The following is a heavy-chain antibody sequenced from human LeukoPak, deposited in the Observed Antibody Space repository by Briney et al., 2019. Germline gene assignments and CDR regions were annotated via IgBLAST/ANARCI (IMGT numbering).Heavy chain of an antibody. CDR3: AGRPRLTYYYDSSGYYHGYFDY. CDR2: INHSGST. Sequence: SETLSLTCTVSGGSISSGGYYWSWIRQPPGKGLEWIGEINHSGSTNYNPSLKSRVTISVDTSKNQFSLKLSSVTAADTAVYYCAGRPRLTYYYDSSGYYHGYFDYWGQGTLVTVSS. CDR1: GGSISSGGYY. V-gene: IGHV4-39*07. D-gene: IGHD3-22*01. J-gene: IGHJ4*02.